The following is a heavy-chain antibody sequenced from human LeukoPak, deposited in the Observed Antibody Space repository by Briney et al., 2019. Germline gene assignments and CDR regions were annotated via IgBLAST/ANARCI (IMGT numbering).Heavy chain of an antibody. J-gene: IGHJ3*02. CDR3: ARETGIVGAKVDAFDI. V-gene: IGHV1-46*01. D-gene: IGHD1-26*01. Sequence: ASVKVSCKASGYTFTSYYMHWVRQAPGQGLEWMGIINPSGGSTSYAQKFQGRVTMTRDMSTSTVYMELSSLRSEDTAVYYCARETGIVGAKVDAFDIWGQGTMVTVSS. CDR1: GYTFTSYY. CDR2: INPSGGST.